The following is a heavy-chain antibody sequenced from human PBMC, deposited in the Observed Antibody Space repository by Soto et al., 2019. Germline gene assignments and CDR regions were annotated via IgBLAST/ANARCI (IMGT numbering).Heavy chain of an antibody. CDR1: GDSVSSNSAA. Sequence: SQTLSLTCAISGDSVSSNSAAWNWIRQSPSRGLEWLGRTSYRSKWYNDYAVSVKSRITINPDTSKNQLSPQLNAVTPEDTAVYYCAREKKHYDFWSGYPYGMDVWGQGTTVTVAS. V-gene: IGHV6-1*01. CDR3: AREKKHYDFWSGYPYGMDV. CDR2: TSYRSKWYN. D-gene: IGHD3-3*01. J-gene: IGHJ6*02.